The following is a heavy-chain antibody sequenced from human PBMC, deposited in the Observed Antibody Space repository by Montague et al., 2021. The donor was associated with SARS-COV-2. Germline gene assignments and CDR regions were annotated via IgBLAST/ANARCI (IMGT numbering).Heavy chain of an antibody. CDR1: GGSFSTYS. J-gene: IGHJ6*03. CDR2: IHHGGST. CDR3: ARFGDGVVPSPILGVGPNYAYYYIDD. D-gene: IGHD3-10*01. V-gene: IGHV4-34*01. Sequence: SETLSLTCAVHGGSFSTYSWNWIRQPPGKGLEWIGEIHHGGSTNYNPSLKSRVTISVDTSKNQFSLKLTSVAAADTAVYCCARFGDGVVPSPILGVGPNYAYYYIDDWGQGTPVTVSS.